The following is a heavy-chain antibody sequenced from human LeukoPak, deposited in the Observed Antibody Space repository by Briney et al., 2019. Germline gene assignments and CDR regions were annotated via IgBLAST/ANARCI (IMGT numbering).Heavy chain of an antibody. V-gene: IGHV3-23*01. J-gene: IGHJ6*02. CDR3: AKNLYDILTGYPWGAMDV. D-gene: IGHD3-9*01. CDR2: ITGGGST. CDR1: GLTFGSYA. Sequence: GGSLRLSCAASGLTFGSYAMGWVRQAPGKGLGWVSVITGGGSTYYTDSVKGRFTISRDSSRNTLYLQMNSLRVEDTAAYYCAKNLYDILTGYPWGAMDVWGQGTTVIVSS.